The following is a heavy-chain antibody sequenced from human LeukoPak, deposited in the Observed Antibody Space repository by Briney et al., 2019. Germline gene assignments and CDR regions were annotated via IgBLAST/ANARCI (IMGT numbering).Heavy chain of an antibody. CDR1: GGSISSYY. D-gene: IGHD1-14*01. CDR2: IYYSGNT. Sequence: KASETLSLTCAVSGGSISSYYWSWIRQPPGKGLEWIAYIYYSGNTNYNPSFKGRVPISVDTSKNQFSLKLSSLAAAATAIYYCARQPPATAAFDIWGQGTMVTVSS. V-gene: IGHV4-59*08. J-gene: IGHJ3*02. CDR3: ARQPPATAAFDI.